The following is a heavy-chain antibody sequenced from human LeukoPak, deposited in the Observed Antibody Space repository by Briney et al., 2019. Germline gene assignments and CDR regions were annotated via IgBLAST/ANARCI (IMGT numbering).Heavy chain of an antibody. CDR3: ARWYYYYMDV. CDR1: GGSISSYY. V-gene: IGHV4-59*01. Sequence: TSETLSLTCTVSGGSISSYYWSWIRQPPGKGLEWIGYIYYSGSTNYNPSLKSRVTISVDKSKNQFSLKLSSVTATDTAVYYCARWYYYYMDVWGKGTTVTVSS. J-gene: IGHJ6*03. CDR2: IYYSGST.